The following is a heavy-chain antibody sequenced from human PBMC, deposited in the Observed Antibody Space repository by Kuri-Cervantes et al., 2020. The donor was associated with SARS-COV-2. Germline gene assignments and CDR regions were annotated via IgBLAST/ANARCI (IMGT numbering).Heavy chain of an antibody. CDR1: GFTFGSYW. CDR3: ARVSAAGISFDGFDL. J-gene: IGHJ3*01. D-gene: IGHD4-23*01. Sequence: GGSLRLSCAASGFTFGSYWMHWVRQAPGKGLVWVSRINGNGSSTSYADSVKGRFTISRDNAKNTLYLQMNSLRADDTAVYYCARVSAAGISFDGFDLWGQGTLVTVSS. V-gene: IGHV3-74*01. CDR2: INGNGSST.